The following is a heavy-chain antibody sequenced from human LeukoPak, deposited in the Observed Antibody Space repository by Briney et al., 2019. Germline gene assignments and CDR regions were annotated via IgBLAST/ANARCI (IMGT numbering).Heavy chain of an antibody. CDR3: ARGYCSGGSCYWGYYFDY. D-gene: IGHD2-15*01. V-gene: IGHV4-39*07. CDR2: IFYSGST. CDR1: GGSISTSNYY. Sequence: SETLSLTCTVSGGSISTSNYYWGWIRQPPGKGLEWIGNIFYSGSTYYSPSVKSRVTISLDTSKNQFSLKLSSVTAADTAVYYCARGYCSGGSCYWGYYFDYWGQGTLVTVSS. J-gene: IGHJ4*02.